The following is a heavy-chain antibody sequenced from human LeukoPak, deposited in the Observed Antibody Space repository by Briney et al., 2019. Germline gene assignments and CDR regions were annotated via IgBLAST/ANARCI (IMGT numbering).Heavy chain of an antibody. D-gene: IGHD3-22*01. J-gene: IGHJ4*02. CDR3: ARDMYYYDSSGYTDDY. Sequence: ASVKVSCKASGGTFSSYAISWVRQAPGRGLEWMGGIIPIFGTANYAQKFQGRVTITADESTSTAYMELSSLRSEDTAVYYCARDMYYYDSSGYTDDYWGQGTLVTVSS. CDR2: IIPIFGTA. V-gene: IGHV1-69*13. CDR1: GGTFSSYA.